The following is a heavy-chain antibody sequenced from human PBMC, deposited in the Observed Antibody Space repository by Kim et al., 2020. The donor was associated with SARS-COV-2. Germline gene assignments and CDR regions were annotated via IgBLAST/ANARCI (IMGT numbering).Heavy chain of an antibody. CDR2: IYYTGST. J-gene: IGHJ4*02. CDR3: AGVPLIFGVADF. D-gene: IGHD3-3*01. Sequence: SETLSLTCTVSGGSISSGDYYWSWIRQPPGKGLEWIGYIYYTGSTYYNPSLKTRPTISVDASKNQFSLQLSSVTAADTAVYYCAGVPLIFGVADFWGQGTLVPVSS. CDR1: GGSISSGDYY. V-gene: IGHV4-30-4*02.